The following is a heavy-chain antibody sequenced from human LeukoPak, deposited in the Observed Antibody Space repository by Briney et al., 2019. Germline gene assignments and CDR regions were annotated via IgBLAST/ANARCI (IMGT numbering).Heavy chain of an antibody. V-gene: IGHV3-23*01. CDR2: ISGSGGST. CDR1: GLTHRSYV. D-gene: IGHD3-16*01. Sequence: GGSLRLSCAVSGLTHRSYVLSWVREAPGKGLGWVSAISGSGGSTHYADFEKGRFTISRDNSKNTLYLQMNSLRAEDTAVYYGAKEVWGLRYFDYWGQGTLVTVSS. CDR3: AKEVWGLRYFDY. J-gene: IGHJ4*02.